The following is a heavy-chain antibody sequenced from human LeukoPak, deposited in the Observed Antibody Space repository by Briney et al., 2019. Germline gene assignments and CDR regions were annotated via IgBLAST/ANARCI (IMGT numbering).Heavy chain of an antibody. Sequence: PGGSLRLSCAASGFTFSSYSMNWVRQAPGKGLEWVSSISSSSSYIYYADSVKGRFTISRDNAKNSLYLQMNSLRAEDTAVYYCARDLYSGYNFGLLGYWGQGTLSPSPQ. CDR1: GFTFSSYS. V-gene: IGHV3-21*01. CDR2: ISSSSSYI. J-gene: IGHJ4*02. CDR3: ARDLYSGYNFGLLGY. D-gene: IGHD5-12*01.